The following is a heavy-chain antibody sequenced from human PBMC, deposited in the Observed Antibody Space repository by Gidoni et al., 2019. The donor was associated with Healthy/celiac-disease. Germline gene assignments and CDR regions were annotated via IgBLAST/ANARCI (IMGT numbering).Heavy chain of an antibody. CDR2: IYYSGST. J-gene: IGHJ4*02. Sequence: QVQLQESGPGLVKPSPTLSLTCTVSGGSISSGGYYWSWIRQHPGKGLEWIGYIYYSGSTYYNPSLKSRVTISVDTSKNQFSLKLSSVTAADTAVYYCARETWWDRRRSYYFDYWGQGTLVTVSS. D-gene: IGHD1-26*01. CDR3: ARETWWDRRRSYYFDY. V-gene: IGHV4-31*03. CDR1: GGSISSGGYY.